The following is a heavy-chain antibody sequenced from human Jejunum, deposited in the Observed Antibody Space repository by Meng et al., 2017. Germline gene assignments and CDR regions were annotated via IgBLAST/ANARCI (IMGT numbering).Heavy chain of an antibody. D-gene: IGHD6-19*01. V-gene: IGHV3-64*01. Sequence: GESLKISCAASGFTFSSYAMHWVRQAPGKGLEYVSAISNNGGSTYYANSVKGRFTISRDNSKNTLYLQMGSLRAEDMAVFYCARAGGIVGYSSGWYSDYWGQGTRVTVSS. CDR3: ARAGGIVGYSSGWYSDY. J-gene: IGHJ4*02. CDR2: ISNNGGST. CDR1: GFTFSSYA.